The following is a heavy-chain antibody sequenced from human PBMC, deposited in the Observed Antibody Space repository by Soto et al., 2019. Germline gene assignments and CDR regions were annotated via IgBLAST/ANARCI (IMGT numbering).Heavy chain of an antibody. D-gene: IGHD3-22*01. J-gene: IGHJ4*02. CDR3: AKVFYYYDSSGYYYFDY. V-gene: IGHV3-23*01. Sequence: GGSLSLSCASSGFTFSSYTVSVGREAPGKGPELMSSISGSGFTIYYTDSVKGRFTITRGKSKTTLYLQMSSLRAEDTAVYYCAKVFYYYDSSGYYYFDYWGQGTLVTVSS. CDR2: ISGSGFTI. CDR1: GFTFSSYT.